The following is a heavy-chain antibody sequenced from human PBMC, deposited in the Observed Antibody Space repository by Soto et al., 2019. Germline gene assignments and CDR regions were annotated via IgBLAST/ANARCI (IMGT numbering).Heavy chain of an antibody. Sequence: QVQLVQSGGEVKRPGASVKVSCKHSGYTFSNYGITWVRQAPGQPLEWLGWISLYSDGTNYAQKFQGRVSMTPDTSTTTAYMELRSLRSDDTAVYYCARVVPGAEAWFGPWGQGTRVTVSS. CDR3: ARVVPGAEAWFGP. CDR2: ISLYSDGT. CDR1: GYTFSNYG. D-gene: IGHD2-2*01. J-gene: IGHJ5*02. V-gene: IGHV1-18*01.